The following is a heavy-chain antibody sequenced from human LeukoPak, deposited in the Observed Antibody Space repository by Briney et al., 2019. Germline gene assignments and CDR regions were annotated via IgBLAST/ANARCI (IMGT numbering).Heavy chain of an antibody. D-gene: IGHD2-2*02. J-gene: IGHJ5*02. CDR3: ARIVPAAILVNWFDP. CDR2: ISSSSRYI. Sequence: GGSLRLSCAASGFTVSSNYMAWVRQAPGKGLEWVSSISSSSRYIYYADSVKGRFAISRDNAKNSLYLQMNSLRAEDTAVYYCARIVPAAILVNWFDPWGQGTLVTVSS. V-gene: IGHV3-21*01. CDR1: GFTVSSNY.